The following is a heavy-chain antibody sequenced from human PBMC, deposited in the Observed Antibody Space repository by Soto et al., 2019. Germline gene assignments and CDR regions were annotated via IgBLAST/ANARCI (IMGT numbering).Heavy chain of an antibody. D-gene: IGHD2-8*01. CDR1: GGTFSSYA. V-gene: IGHV1-69*01. Sequence: QVQLVQSGAEVQKPGSSVKVSCKASGGTFSSYAISWVRQAPGQGLEWMGGTIPIFGTANYAQKFQARVTITEDESTSTAYMELSSLRSEDTAVYYCARDHVWAGCLGYWGQGTLVTVSS. J-gene: IGHJ4*02. CDR2: TIPIFGTA. CDR3: ARDHVWAGCLGY.